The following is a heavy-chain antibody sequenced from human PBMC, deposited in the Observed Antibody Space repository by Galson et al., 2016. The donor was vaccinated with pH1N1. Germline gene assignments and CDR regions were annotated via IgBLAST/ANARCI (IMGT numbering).Heavy chain of an antibody. V-gene: IGHV3-20*04. J-gene: IGHJ4*02. CDR2: INWNGAST. CDR3: ARDGTSSGSFYVFDS. D-gene: IGHD1-26*01. CDR1: GFTFDDYG. Sequence: SLRLSCAASGFTFDDYGMSWVRQAPGEGLEWVSLINWNGASTSYADSVKGRFTISRDNAKNSLYLQMHSLRAEDTAFYYCARDGTSSGSFYVFDSRGQGSLVTVTS.